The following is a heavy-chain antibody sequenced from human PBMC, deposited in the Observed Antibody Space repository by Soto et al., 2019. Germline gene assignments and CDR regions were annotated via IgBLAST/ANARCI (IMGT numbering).Heavy chain of an antibody. J-gene: IGHJ5*02. V-gene: IGHV4-4*07. Sequence: VPITDSYWSWIRQSPGKGLEWIGRVHAGGSFNYNPSLRRRAAISVDTSKSQVSLRLTSVTAAVTAVYFCARENTPEMTRGWFPPWGQGTLVTVSS. CDR2: VHAGGSF. D-gene: IGHD3-10*01. CDR3: ARENTPEMTRGWFPP. CDR1: VPITDSY.